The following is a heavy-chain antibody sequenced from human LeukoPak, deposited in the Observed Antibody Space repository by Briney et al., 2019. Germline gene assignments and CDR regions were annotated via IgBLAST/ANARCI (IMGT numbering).Heavy chain of an antibody. Sequence: GGSLRLSCAASGFTFSNYGMHWVRQAPGKGLEWVAVISYDGSNKYYADSVKGRFTISRDNSRNMLYLQMNSLGAEDTAVYYSTRDWNDLDYWGQGTLVTVSS. CDR1: GFTFSNYG. CDR2: ISYDGSNK. J-gene: IGHJ4*02. CDR3: TRDWNDLDY. V-gene: IGHV3-30*03. D-gene: IGHD1-1*01.